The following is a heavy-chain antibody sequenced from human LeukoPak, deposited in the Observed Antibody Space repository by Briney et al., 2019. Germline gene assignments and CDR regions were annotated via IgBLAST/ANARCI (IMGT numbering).Heavy chain of an antibody. J-gene: IGHJ4*02. CDR1: GFTFSNYA. D-gene: IGHD4-17*01. CDR3: AKFWEFGDYAIDY. Sequence: PGGSLRLSYAAAGFTFSNYAMSWVRQAPGKGLEWVSAVSGSGDSTYYAGSVKGRFTISRDNYKNTVYLQMNSLRAQDTALYYCAKFWEFGDYAIDYLGQGTLVTVSS. V-gene: IGHV3-23*01. CDR2: VSGSGDST.